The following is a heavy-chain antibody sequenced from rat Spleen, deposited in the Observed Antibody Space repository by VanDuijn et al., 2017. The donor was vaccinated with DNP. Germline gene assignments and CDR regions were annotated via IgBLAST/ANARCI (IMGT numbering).Heavy chain of an antibody. J-gene: IGHJ3*01. V-gene: IGHV2S8*01. Sequence: QVQLKESGPGLVQPSQTLSLTCTVSGFSLTSYGVSWVRQPPGKGLEWIAAISSGGGTYYNSALKSRLSIRRDTSRNQVFLEMDGLQTEDTAMYFCARSDNIGTTGWFAYWGQGTLVTVSS. CDR3: ARSDNIGTTGWFAY. D-gene: IGHD1-5*01. CDR2: ISSGGGT. CDR1: GFSLTSYG.